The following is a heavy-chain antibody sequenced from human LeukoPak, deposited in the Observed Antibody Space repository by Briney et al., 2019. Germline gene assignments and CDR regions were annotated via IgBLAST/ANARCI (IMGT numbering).Heavy chain of an antibody. Sequence: PGGSLRLSRAASGFTFSSYGMHWVRQARGKGLEGVAFIRYDGSNKYYADSVKGRFTISRDNSKNTLYLQMNSPRAEDTAVYYCANPEGVSDPSGDYFDYWGQGTLVTVSS. D-gene: IGHD2-8*01. V-gene: IGHV3-30*02. CDR2: IRYDGSNK. CDR1: GFTFSSYG. CDR3: ANPEGVSDPSGDYFDY. J-gene: IGHJ4*02.